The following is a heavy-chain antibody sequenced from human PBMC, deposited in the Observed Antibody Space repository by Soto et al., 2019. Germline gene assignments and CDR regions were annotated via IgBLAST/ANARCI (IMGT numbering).Heavy chain of an antibody. Sequence: PGGSLRLSCAASGFTVSSNYMSWVRQAPGKGLEWVSVIYSGGSTYYADSVKGRFTISRDNSKNTLYLQMSSLRAEDTAVYYCARDGGSGRDYYYYGMDVWGQGTTVTVSS. CDR2: IYSGGST. CDR1: GFTVSSNY. CDR3: ARDGGSGRDYYYYGMDV. J-gene: IGHJ6*02. V-gene: IGHV3-53*01. D-gene: IGHD6-25*01.